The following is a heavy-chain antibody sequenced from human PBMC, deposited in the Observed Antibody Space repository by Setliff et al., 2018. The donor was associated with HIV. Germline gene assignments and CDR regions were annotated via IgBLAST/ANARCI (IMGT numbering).Heavy chain of an antibody. V-gene: IGHV3-73*01. CDR1: GFTFSGSA. D-gene: IGHD1-26*01. CDR2: IRSKANSYAT. J-gene: IGHJ5*02. CDR3: TRPLYSGSYDTNWFDP. Sequence: PGGSLRLSCAASGFTFSGSAMHWVRQASGKGLEWVGRIRSKANSYATAYAASVKGRFTISRDDSKNTAYLQMNSLKTEDTAVYYCTRPLYSGSYDTNWFDPWGQGTLVTVSS.